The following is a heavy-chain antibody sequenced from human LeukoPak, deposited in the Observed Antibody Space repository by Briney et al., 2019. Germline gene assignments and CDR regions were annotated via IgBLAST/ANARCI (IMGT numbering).Heavy chain of an antibody. CDR1: GYTFTSYG. V-gene: IGHV1-18*01. CDR2: ISAYNGNT. J-gene: IGHJ6*03. D-gene: IGHD1-26*01. CDR3: ARGWGYYYYYYMDV. Sequence: ASVKVSCKASGYTFTSYGISWVRQAPGQGLEWMGWISAYNGNTNYAQKFQGRVTMTRDTSISTAYMELSRLRSDDTAVYYCARGWGYYYYYYMDVWGKGTTVTVSS.